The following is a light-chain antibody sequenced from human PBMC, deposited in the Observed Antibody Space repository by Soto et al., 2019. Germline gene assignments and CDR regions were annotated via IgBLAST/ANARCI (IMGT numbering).Light chain of an antibody. CDR2: DVT. CDR3: SSVTSSSALRV. CDR1: SSDVGGYNS. V-gene: IGLV2-14*03. Sequence: QSVLTQPASVSGSPGQSITISFTGTSSDVGGYNSVSWYQHHPGKAPELIIYDVTNRPSGISHRFSGSKSGNTASLTISGLQAVDEADYYCSSVTSSSALRVFGGGTKLTVL. J-gene: IGLJ3*02.